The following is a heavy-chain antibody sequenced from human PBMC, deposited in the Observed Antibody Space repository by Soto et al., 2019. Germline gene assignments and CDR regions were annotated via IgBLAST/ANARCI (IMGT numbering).Heavy chain of an antibody. Sequence: EVQLLESGGGLVQPGGSLRLSCAASGFTFSSYAMSWVRQAPGKGLEWVSAISATGGRTYYADSVKGRLTISRDNSKNTLYLQMNSLRAGDAAVYYCAKEYSSNFNVRGSDYWGQGTLVTVSS. CDR3: AKEYSSNFNVRGSDY. CDR2: ISATGGRT. V-gene: IGHV3-23*01. J-gene: IGHJ4*02. CDR1: GFTFSSYA. D-gene: IGHD6-13*01.